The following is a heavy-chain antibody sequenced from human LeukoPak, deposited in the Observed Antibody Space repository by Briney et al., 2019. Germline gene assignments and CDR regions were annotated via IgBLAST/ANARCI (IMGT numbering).Heavy chain of an antibody. Sequence: SETLSLTCTVSGGSISSGSYYWSWIRQPAGKGLEWIGRIYTSGSTNYNPSLKSRVTISVDTSKNQFSLKLSSVTAADTAVYYCASFFWSGYYPLPYYMDVWGKGTTVTVSS. J-gene: IGHJ6*03. CDR3: ASFFWSGYYPLPYYMDV. V-gene: IGHV4-61*02. D-gene: IGHD3-3*01. CDR2: IYTSGST. CDR1: GGSISSGSYY.